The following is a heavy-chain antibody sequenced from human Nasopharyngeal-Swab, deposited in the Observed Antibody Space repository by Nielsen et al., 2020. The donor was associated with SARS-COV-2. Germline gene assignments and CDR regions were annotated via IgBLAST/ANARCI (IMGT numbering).Heavy chain of an antibody. V-gene: IGHV4-59*01. CDR3: AGGFGDYDY. J-gene: IGHJ4*02. CDR1: GGSISSYY. Sequence: SETLSLTCTVSGGSISSYYWSWLRQPPGKGLEWIGYIYYSGSTNYNPSLKSRVTISVDTSKNQFSLKLSSVTAADTAVYYCAGGFGDYDYWGQGTLVTVSS. D-gene: IGHD4-17*01. CDR2: IYYSGST.